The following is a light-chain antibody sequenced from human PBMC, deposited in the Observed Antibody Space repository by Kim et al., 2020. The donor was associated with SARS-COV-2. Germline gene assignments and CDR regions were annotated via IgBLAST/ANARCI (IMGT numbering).Light chain of an antibody. Sequence: QAVVTQEPSLTVSPGGTVTLTCASSTGAVTSGHHPNWFQQKPGQPPRALIYSTNKRNSWTPARFSGSLLGDKAALTLSDVQADDEAEYYCLLSYDDGARYVFGTGTKVTVL. CDR1: TGAVTSGHH. CDR2: STN. J-gene: IGLJ1*01. V-gene: IGLV7-43*01. CDR3: LLSYDDGARYV.